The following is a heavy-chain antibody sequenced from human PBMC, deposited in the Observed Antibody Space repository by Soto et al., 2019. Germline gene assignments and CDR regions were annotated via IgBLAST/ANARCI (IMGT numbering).Heavy chain of an antibody. V-gene: IGHV3-23*01. Sequence: EVQLLESGGGLVQPGGSLRLSCAASGFTFSIYGMTWVRQAPGKGLEWVSLINDGGDSTYYADSVKGRFTISRDNVKNTLYLQMNSLRAEDTAVYYCAKPPKVGSWYYFDHWGQGTLVIVSS. CDR3: AKPPKVGSWYYFDH. J-gene: IGHJ4*02. D-gene: IGHD1-26*01. CDR2: INDGGDST. CDR1: GFTFSIYG.